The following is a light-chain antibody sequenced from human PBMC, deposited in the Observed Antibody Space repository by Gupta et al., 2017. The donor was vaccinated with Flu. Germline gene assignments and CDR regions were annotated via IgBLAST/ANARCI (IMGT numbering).Light chain of an antibody. CDR2: GES. J-gene: IGKJ1*01. Sequence: EIVLTQSPGTLSLSPGERATLSCRACQSVRNIFFSCYQKKPGQAPRLLIFGESSRAIGIQDRLSGSGSGKILTLTIGRLELKDFAVYNCNQYGSSPETFGQGTKVEI. CDR1: QSVRNIF. CDR3: NQYGSSPET. V-gene: IGKV3-20*01.